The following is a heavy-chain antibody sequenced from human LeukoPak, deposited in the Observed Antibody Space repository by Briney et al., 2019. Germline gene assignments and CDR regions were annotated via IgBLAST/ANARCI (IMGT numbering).Heavy chain of an antibody. CDR1: GFTFSSYG. D-gene: IGHD6-19*01. Sequence: GGSLRLSCAASGFTFSSYGMSWVRQAPGKGLEWVSAISGSGGSTYYADSVKGRFTISRDNSKNTLYLQMNSLRAEDTAVYYCANIAVAGTLGGYYYYRDVWGKGTTVTISS. CDR3: ANIAVAGTLGGYYYYRDV. J-gene: IGHJ6*03. CDR2: ISGSGGST. V-gene: IGHV3-23*01.